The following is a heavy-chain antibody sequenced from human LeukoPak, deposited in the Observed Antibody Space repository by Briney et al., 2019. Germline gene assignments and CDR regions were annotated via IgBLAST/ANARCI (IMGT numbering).Heavy chain of an antibody. D-gene: IGHD6-13*01. CDR3: ARRTAAAGPFDY. Sequence: KPSETLSLTCAVSGGSITSSGYYWAWIRQPPGKGLDYIGNIHYTDSALYNPSLQSRATILVDTSKNQFSLKLTSMTAADTAVYYCARRTAAAGPFDYWGQGTLVTVSS. CDR1: GGSITSSGYY. J-gene: IGHJ4*02. CDR2: IHYTDSA. V-gene: IGHV4-39*01.